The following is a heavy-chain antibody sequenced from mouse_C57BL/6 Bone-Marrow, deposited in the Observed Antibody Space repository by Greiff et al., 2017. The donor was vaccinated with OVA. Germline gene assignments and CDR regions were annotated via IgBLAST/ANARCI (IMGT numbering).Heavy chain of an antibody. V-gene: IGHV5-4*01. CDR2: ISDGGSYT. J-gene: IGHJ4*01. CDR3: ALWLRRRGYAMDY. Sequence: EVQVVESGGGLVKPGGSLKLSCAASGFTFSSYAMSWVRQTPEKRLEWVATISDGGSYTYYPDNVKGRFTISRDNAKNNLYLQMSHLKSEDTAMYYCALWLRRRGYAMDYWGQGTSVTVSS. D-gene: IGHD2-2*01. CDR1: GFTFSSYA.